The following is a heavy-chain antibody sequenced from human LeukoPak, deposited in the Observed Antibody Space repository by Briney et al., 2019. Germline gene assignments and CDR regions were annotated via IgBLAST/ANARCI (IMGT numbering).Heavy chain of an antibody. CDR1: GFTFSSYA. CDR2: ISGSGGST. J-gene: IGHJ4*02. CDR3: AKEPFLEWLPPLFDY. D-gene: IGHD3-3*01. V-gene: IGHV3-23*01. Sequence: PGGSLRLSRAASGFTFSSYAMSWVRQAPGKGLEWVSAISGSGGSTYYADSVKGRFTISRDNSKNTLYLQMNSLRAEDTAVYYCAKEPFLEWLPPLFDYWGQGTLVTVSS.